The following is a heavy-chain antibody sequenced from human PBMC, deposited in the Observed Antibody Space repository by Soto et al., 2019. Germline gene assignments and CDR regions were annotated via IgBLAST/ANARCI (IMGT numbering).Heavy chain of an antibody. D-gene: IGHD3-22*01. CDR1: GYTFTSYA. J-gene: IGHJ4*02. V-gene: IGHV1-18*01. CDR2: ISAYNGNT. CDR3: ARDSTSGVVITTPLDY. Sequence: GASLNVSCKASGYTFTSYAISWVRQAPGQGLEWMGWISAYNGNTNYAQKLQGRVTMTTDTSTSTAYMELRSLRSDDTAVYYCARDSTSGVVITTPLDYWGQGTLVTVSS.